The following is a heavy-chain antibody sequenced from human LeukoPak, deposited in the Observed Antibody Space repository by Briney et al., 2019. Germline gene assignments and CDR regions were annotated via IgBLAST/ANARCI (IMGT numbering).Heavy chain of an antibody. CDR3: SGLGRWGDAFDI. Sequence: SETLSLTCTVSGGSISSSSYYWGWIRQPPGKGLEWIGSIYYSGSTYYNPSLKSRVTISVDTSKNQFSLKLSSVTAADTAVYYCSGLGRWGDAFDIWGQGTMVTVSS. CDR1: GGSISSSSYY. D-gene: IGHD3-22*01. J-gene: IGHJ3*02. V-gene: IGHV4-39*07. CDR2: IYYSGST.